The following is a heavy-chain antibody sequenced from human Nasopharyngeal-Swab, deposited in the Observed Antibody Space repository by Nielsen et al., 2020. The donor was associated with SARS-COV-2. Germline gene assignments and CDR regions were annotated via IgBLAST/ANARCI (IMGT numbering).Heavy chain of an antibody. Sequence: GESLKISCAASGFTFSNYAMTWVRQAPGKGLEWVATISYEGSNEYYADSVEGRFTISRDNSKNTLYLQMNSLRVEDTAVYYCAKARLLYFGERDAFDIWGQGTMVTVSS. CDR3: AKARLLYFGERDAFDI. V-gene: IGHV3-30*18. J-gene: IGHJ3*02. CDR2: ISYEGSNE. D-gene: IGHD3-10*01. CDR1: GFTFSNYA.